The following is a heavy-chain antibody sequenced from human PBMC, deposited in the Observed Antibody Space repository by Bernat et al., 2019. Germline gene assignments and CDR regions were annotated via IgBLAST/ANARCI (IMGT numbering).Heavy chain of an antibody. Sequence: VQLVDSGGGLVQSGGSLRLSCAASGFIFSNYWMSWVRQAPGKGLEWVANINQDGGEKYYADSVKGRFTISRDNAKNSLYLQMNSLRAEDTAVFYCARDVQNILAKAVRSDNWGQGTLVTVSS. D-gene: IGHD5-12*01. V-gene: IGHV3-7*04. CDR3: ARDVQNILAKAVRSDN. CDR1: GFIFSNYW. CDR2: INQDGGEK. J-gene: IGHJ4*02.